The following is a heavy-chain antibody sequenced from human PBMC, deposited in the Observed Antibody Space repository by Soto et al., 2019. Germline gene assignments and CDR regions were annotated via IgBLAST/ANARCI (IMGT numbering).Heavy chain of an antibody. V-gene: IGHV3-30*18. CDR2: ISNDGITK. D-gene: IGHD6-19*01. J-gene: IGHJ4*02. CDR1: VFTFIGYF. Sequence: PVGSLRLSCAGSVFTFIGYFIHSVLQAPVKGLEWVAAISNDGITKYYADSVKGRFTISRDNSKGTLDLKMNSLRVEDTAIYYCAKDTVSDHKSRWQQGQWGKGTMVNVSS. CDR3: AKDTVSDHKSRWQQGQ.